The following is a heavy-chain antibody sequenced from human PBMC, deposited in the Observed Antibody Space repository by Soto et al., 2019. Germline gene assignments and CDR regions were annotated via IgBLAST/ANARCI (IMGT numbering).Heavy chain of an antibody. CDR2: TSYDGSNN. V-gene: IGHV3-33*05. Sequence: QVQLVESGGGVVQPGTSLRLSCVGSGFTFRSYVIHWVRQAPAKGLEWVALTSYDGSNNFYGDSVKGRFTISRHNSRNTVKLQIDSLTFEDTALYYCARWGTTGGLDVWGQGTLVSISS. D-gene: IGHD3-16*01. J-gene: IGHJ4*02. CDR3: ARWGTTGGLDV. CDR1: GFTFRSYV.